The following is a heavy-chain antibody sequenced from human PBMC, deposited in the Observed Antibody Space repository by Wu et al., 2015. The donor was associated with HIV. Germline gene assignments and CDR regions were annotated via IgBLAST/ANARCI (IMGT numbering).Heavy chain of an antibody. V-gene: IGHV1-46*01. CDR3: ARDGPGYSSSWYVETGYYYYYGMDV. CDR2: INPSGGST. Sequence: QVQLVQSGAEVKKPGASVKVSCKASGYTFTSYYMHWVRQAPGQGLEWMGIINPSGGSTSYAQKFQGRVTMTRDTSTSTVYMELSSLRSEDTAVYYCARDGPGYSSSWYVETGYYYYYGMDVWGQGTTVTVSS. D-gene: IGHD6-13*01. CDR1: GYTFTSYY. J-gene: IGHJ6*02.